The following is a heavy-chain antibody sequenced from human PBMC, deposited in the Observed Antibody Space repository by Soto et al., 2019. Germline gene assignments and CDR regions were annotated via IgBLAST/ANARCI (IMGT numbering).Heavy chain of an antibody. D-gene: IGHD1-7*01. J-gene: IGHJ3*01. CDR2: VDPSRGSA. V-gene: IGHV1-46*01. Sequence: QAQLLQSGAEVKKPGASVKVSGKASGYTFINYFIHWVRQAPGQRLEWIGIVDPSRGSADYAQKFQGRVTMTTDVSTRTVFMDLSSLRSEDTAVYYCARPLIGNTVDLWGQGTTVIVSS. CDR1: GYTFINYF. CDR3: ARPLIGNTVDL.